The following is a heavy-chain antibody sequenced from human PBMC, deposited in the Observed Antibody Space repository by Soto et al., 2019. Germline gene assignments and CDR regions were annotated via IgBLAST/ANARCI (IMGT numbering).Heavy chain of an antibody. CDR3: ARVKGVSSGWFYGDYYGMDV. V-gene: IGHV4-59*01. CDR1: GGSIRSYY. J-gene: IGHJ6*02. CDR2: IYYSGST. Sequence: SGTLSLTYTVSGGSIRSYYWSWIRQPPGKGLEWIGYIYYSGSTNYNPSLKSRVTISVDTSKNQFSLKLSSVTAADTAVYYCARVKGVSSGWFYGDYYGMDVWGQGTTVTVSS. D-gene: IGHD6-19*01.